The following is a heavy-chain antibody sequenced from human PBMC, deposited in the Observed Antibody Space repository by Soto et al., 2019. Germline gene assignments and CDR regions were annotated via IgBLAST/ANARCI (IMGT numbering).Heavy chain of an antibody. Sequence: SGPTLVNPTQTLTLTCTFSGFSLSTSGMCVSWIRQPPGKALEWLALIDWDDDKYYSTSLKTRLTISKDTSKNQVVLTMTNMHPVDTATYYCARIRAYYDYVWGSYRYHYYYYYGMDVWGQGTTVTVSS. J-gene: IGHJ6*02. CDR2: IDWDDDK. CDR1: GFSLSTSGMC. D-gene: IGHD3-16*02. V-gene: IGHV2-70*01. CDR3: ARIRAYYDYVWGSYRYHYYYYYGMDV.